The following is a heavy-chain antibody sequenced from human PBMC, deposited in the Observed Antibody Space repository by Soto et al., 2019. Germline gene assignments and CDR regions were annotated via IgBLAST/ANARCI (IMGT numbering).Heavy chain of an antibody. CDR2: INHSEST. J-gene: IGHJ5*02. Sequence: SETLSLTCTVYGGSFSGYYWSWIRQPPGKGLDRIGEINHSESTNYNPSLKSRVTISVDTSKNQFSLKLSSVTAADTAVYYCARGGAVVVAATRWFDPWGQGTLVTVS. CDR1: GGSFSGYY. D-gene: IGHD2-15*01. V-gene: IGHV4-34*01. CDR3: ARGGAVVVAATRWFDP.